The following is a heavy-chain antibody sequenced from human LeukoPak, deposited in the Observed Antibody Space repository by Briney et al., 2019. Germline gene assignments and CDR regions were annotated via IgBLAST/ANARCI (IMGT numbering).Heavy chain of an antibody. V-gene: IGHV3-21*01. CDR3: ARDPGYCSSTSCLPNWFDP. CDR2: ISSSSSYI. D-gene: IGHD2-2*01. J-gene: IGHJ5*02. CDR1: GFTFSSYS. Sequence: GGSLRLSCAASGFTFSSYSMNWVRQAPGKGLEWVSSISSSSSYIYYADSVKGRFTISRDNAKNSLYPQMNSLRAEDTAVYYCARDPGYCSSTSCLPNWFDPWGQGTLVTVSS.